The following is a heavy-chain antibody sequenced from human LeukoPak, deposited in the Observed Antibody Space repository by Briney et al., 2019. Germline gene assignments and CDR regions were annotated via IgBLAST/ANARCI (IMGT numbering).Heavy chain of an antibody. D-gene: IGHD3-10*01. V-gene: IGHV1-69*13. J-gene: IGHJ6*02. CDR3: ARGTMVPSFYYYYGMDV. CDR1: GGTFSSYA. CDR2: IIPIFGTA. Sequence: GASVNVSCTASGGTFSSYAISWVRQAPGQGLEWMGGIIPIFGTANYAQKFQGRVTITADESTSTAYMELSSLRSEDTAVYYCARGTMVPSFYYYYGMDVWGQGTTVTVSS.